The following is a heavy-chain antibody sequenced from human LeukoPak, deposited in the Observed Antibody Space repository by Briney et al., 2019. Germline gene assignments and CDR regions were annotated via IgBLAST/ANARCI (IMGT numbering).Heavy chain of an antibody. D-gene: IGHD3-3*01. CDR1: GYTFTGYY. Sequence: ASVKVSCKASGYTFTGYYIHWVRRAPGQGLEWMGWISPNSGGTNYAQKFQGRVTMTTDTSISTAHMEVSRLRSDDTAVYYCVASPNTKFFDHWGQGTLVTVSS. V-gene: IGHV1-2*02. CDR3: VASPNTKFFDH. J-gene: IGHJ4*02. CDR2: ISPNSGGT.